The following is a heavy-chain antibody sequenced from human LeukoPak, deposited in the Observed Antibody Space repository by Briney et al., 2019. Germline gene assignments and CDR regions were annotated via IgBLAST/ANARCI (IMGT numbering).Heavy chain of an antibody. CDR3: ARPSDSSGFDNFDY. Sequence: PGGSLRLSCAASGFSFSGYAMNWVRQAPGKGLEWASSISSSSSYIYYADSVKGRFTISRDNAKNSLYLQMNSLRAEDTAVYYCARPSDSSGFDNFDYWGQGTLVTVSS. J-gene: IGHJ4*02. CDR1: GFSFSGYA. V-gene: IGHV3-21*01. CDR2: ISSSSSYI. D-gene: IGHD3-22*01.